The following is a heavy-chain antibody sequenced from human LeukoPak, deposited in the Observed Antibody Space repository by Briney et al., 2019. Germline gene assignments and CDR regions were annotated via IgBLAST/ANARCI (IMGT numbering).Heavy chain of an antibody. D-gene: IGHD3-10*01. J-gene: IGHJ4*02. CDR1: GGSISSSSYY. V-gene: IGHV4-39*07. CDR3: AREGAKLLWFGESTL. CDR2: IYYSGST. Sequence: SETLSLTCTVSGGSISSSSYYWGWIRQPPGKGLEWIGSIYYSGSTYYNPSLKSRVTISVDTSKNQFSLKLSSVTAADTAVYYCAREGAKLLWFGESTLWGQGTLVTVSS.